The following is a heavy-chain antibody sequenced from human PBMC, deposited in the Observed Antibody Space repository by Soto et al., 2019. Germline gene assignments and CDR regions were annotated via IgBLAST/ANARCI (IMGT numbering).Heavy chain of an antibody. CDR3: AKDRRAGGNYGFYSDF. CDR1: GFTFSSYG. D-gene: IGHD1-7*01. CDR2: SSATGAGT. J-gene: IGHJ4*02. Sequence: EVQLLESGGGLVQPGGSLRLSCAASGFTFSSYGMTWVRQAPGKGLEWVSFSSATGAGTYYADSVKGRFTISRDNSKNTLNLQMTRLRADDPAVYYCAKDRRAGGNYGFYSDFWGQGALVIVSS. V-gene: IGHV3-23*01.